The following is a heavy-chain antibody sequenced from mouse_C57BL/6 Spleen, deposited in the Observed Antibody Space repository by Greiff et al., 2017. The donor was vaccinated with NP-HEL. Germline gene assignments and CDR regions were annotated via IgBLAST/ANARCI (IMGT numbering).Heavy chain of an antibody. CDR2: IRSKSNNYAT. D-gene: IGHD1-1*01. CDR1: GFSFNTYA. V-gene: IGHV10-1*01. J-gene: IGHJ1*03. CDR3: VRATVVGDWYFDV. Sequence: EVQRVESGGGLVQPKGSLKLSCAASGFSFNTYAMNWVRQAPGKGLEWVARIRSKSNNYATYYADSVKDRFTISRDDSESMLYLQMNNLKTEDTAMYYCVRATVVGDWYFDVWGTGTTVTVSS.